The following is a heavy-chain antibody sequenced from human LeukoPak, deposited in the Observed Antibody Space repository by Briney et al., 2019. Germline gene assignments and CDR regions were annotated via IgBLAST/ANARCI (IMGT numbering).Heavy chain of an antibody. J-gene: IGHJ4*02. V-gene: IGHV4-39*01. CDR2: IYYSGST. D-gene: IGHD6-13*01. CDR1: GGSISSSSYY. Sequence: PSETLSLTCTVSGGSISSSSYYWGWIRQPPGKGLEWIGSIYYSGSTYYNPSPKSRVTISVDTSKNQFSLKLSSVTAADTAVYYCAGISSSWLTDYWGQGTLVTVSS. CDR3: AGISSSWLTDY.